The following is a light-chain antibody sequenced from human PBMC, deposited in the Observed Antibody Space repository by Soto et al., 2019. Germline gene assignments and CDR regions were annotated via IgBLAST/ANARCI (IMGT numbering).Light chain of an antibody. CDR1: QSVSTW. CDR2: KAS. Sequence: DSQMTQSPSTLAASVGDRVTITCRASQSVSTWLAWYQQKPGKPHTLLIYKASILQSGASSRFSGIGSGTDFTLNISGLQPDYFASYYCQQYDRYPDTFGGGTKVEVK. V-gene: IGKV1-5*03. CDR3: QQYDRYPDT. J-gene: IGKJ4*01.